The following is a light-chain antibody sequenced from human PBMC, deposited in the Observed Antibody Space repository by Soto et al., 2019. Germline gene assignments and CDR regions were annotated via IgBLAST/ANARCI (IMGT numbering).Light chain of an antibody. Sequence: QAVVTQSPSASASLGASVILTCTLSSGHSSYAIAWHQQQPEKGPRYLMKLNSDGSHTKGDGIPDRFSGSSSGAERYLTISSLQSEDEADYYCQTWGTGIQVFGGGTKLTVL. CDR2: LNSDGSH. J-gene: IGLJ3*02. CDR3: QTWGTGIQV. CDR1: SGHSSYA. V-gene: IGLV4-69*01.